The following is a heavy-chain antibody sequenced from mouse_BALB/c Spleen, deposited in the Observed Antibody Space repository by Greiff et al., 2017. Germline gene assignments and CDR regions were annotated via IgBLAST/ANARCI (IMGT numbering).Heavy chain of an antibody. J-gene: IGHJ4*01. D-gene: IGHD1-2*01. CDR2: IWAGGST. V-gene: IGHV2-9*02. Sequence: QVQLQQSGPGLVAPSQSLSITCTVSGFSLTSYGVHWVRQPPGKGLEWLGVIWAGGSTNYNSALMSRLSISKDNSKSQVFLKMNSPQTDDTAMYYCARKIHYYGSYAMDYWGQGTSVTVSS. CDR3: ARKIHYYGSYAMDY. CDR1: GFSLTSYG.